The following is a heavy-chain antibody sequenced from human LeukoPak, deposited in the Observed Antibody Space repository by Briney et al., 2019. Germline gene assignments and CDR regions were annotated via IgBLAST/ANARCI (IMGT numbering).Heavy chain of an antibody. CDR1: GYTFTGYY. CDR3: ARHPGKVTNDWYFDL. Sequence: ASVKVSCKASGYTFTGYYMHWVRQAPGKGLEWMGCINPNSGGTNYAQKFQGRVTMTRDTSITTAYMELSRLSSDDTAVYYCARHPGKVTNDWYFDLWGRGTLVTVSS. J-gene: IGHJ2*01. CDR2: INPNSGGT. D-gene: IGHD4-23*01. V-gene: IGHV1-2*02.